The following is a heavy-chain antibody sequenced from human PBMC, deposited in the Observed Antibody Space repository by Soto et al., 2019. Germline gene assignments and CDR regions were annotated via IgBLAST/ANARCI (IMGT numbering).Heavy chain of an antibody. Sequence: QVQLQESGPGLVKPSQTLSLTCTVSGGSISSGDYYWSWIRQHPGKGLEWIGYIFYSGTTYCNPYLKSRVTISVDTSNNQSSLMLSSVPAADTAVDYCARSVTPWGRGTQFTVAS. V-gene: IGHV4-31*03. CDR1: GGSISSGDYY. J-gene: IGHJ5*02. CDR2: IFYSGTT. CDR3: ARSVTP.